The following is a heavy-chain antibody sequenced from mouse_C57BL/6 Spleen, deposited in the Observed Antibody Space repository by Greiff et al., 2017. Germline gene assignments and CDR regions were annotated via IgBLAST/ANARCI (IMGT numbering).Heavy chain of an antibody. V-gene: IGHV1-26*01. CDR3: AILRGGYFDY. CDR2: INPNNGGT. CDR1: GYTFTDYY. Sequence: VQLQQSGPELVKPGASVKISCKASGYTFTDYYMNWVKQSHGKSLEWIGDINPNNGGTSYNQKFKGKATLTVDKSSSTAYMELRSLTSEDSAVYYCAILRGGYFDYWGQGTTLTVSS. D-gene: IGHD1-1*01. J-gene: IGHJ2*01.